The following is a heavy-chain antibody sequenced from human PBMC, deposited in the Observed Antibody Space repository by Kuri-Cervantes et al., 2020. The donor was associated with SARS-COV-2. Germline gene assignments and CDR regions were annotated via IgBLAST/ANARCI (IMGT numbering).Heavy chain of an antibody. Sequence: GESLKISCAASGFTFSSYGMHWVRQAPGKGLEWVAVISYDGSNKYYADSVKGRFTISRDNSKNTLYLQMNSLRAEDTAVYYCAKDYGDYYYYYMNVWGQGTTVTVSS. V-gene: IGHV3-30*18. CDR2: ISYDGSNK. D-gene: IGHD4-17*01. CDR1: GFTFSSYG. CDR3: AKDYGDYYYYYMNV. J-gene: IGHJ6*03.